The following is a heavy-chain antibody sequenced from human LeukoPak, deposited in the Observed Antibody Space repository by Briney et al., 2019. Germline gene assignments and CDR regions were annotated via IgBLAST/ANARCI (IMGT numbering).Heavy chain of an antibody. J-gene: IGHJ4*02. D-gene: IGHD6-19*01. Sequence: PSETLSLTCTVSGGSISSGSYYWSWLRQPAGTGLEWIGRIYTSGSTNYNPSLKSRVTISVDTSKNQFSLKLSSVTAADTAVYYCARKYSSGWQEDYWGQGTLVTVSS. V-gene: IGHV4-61*02. CDR3: ARKYSSGWQEDY. CDR2: IYTSGST. CDR1: GGSISSGSYY.